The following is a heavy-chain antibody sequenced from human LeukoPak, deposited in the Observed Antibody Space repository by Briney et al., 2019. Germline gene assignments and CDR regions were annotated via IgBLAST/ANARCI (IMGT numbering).Heavy chain of an antibody. D-gene: IGHD5-24*01. CDR3: ARGGEMATIRY. V-gene: IGHV4-59*01. CDR1: GGSFSGYY. CDR2: IYYSGST. J-gene: IGHJ4*02. Sequence: SETLSLTCAVYGGSFSGYYWSWIRQPPGKGLEWIGYIYYSGSTNYNPSLKSRVTISVDTSKNQFSLKLSSVTAADTAVYYCARGGEMATIRYWGQGTLVTVSS.